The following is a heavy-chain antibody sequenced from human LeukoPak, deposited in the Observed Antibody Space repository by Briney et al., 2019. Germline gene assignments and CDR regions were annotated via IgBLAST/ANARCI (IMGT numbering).Heavy chain of an antibody. Sequence: PSETLSLTCTVSGYSISSGYYWGWIRQPPGKGLEWIGSIYHSGSTYYNPSLKSRVTISVDTSKNQFSLKLSSVTAADTAVYYCATHYYDSSGYVYWGQGTLVTVSS. CDR2: IYHSGST. J-gene: IGHJ4*02. D-gene: IGHD3-22*01. CDR3: ATHYYDSSGYVY. V-gene: IGHV4-38-2*02. CDR1: GYSISSGYY.